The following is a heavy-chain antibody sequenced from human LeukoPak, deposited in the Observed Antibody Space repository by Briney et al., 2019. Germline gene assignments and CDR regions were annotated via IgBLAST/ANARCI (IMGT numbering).Heavy chain of an antibody. CDR3: ARFDSSGWYNYFDY. CDR2: IYYNGST. CDR1: GGSISSYY. V-gene: IGHV4-59*01. D-gene: IGHD6-13*01. J-gene: IGHJ4*02. Sequence: PSETLSLTCTVSGGSISSYYWSWIRQPPGKGLEWIGYIYYNGSTNYNPSLKSRVTISVDTSKNQFSLKVSSVTAADTAVYYCARFDSSGWYNYFDYWGQGTLVTVSS.